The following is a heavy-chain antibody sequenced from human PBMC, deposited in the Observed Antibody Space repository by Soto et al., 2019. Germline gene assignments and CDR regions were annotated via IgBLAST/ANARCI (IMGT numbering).Heavy chain of an antibody. D-gene: IGHD3-9*01. CDR3: ARLVSYYYAVDV. V-gene: IGHV1-46*01. CDR1: GYTFTSYY. J-gene: IGHJ6*02. Sequence: ASVKVSCKASGYTFTSYYMHGVRQAPGQGLEWMGIINPSGGSTSYAQKFQGRVTISINTSKNQFSLKLRSVTAADMAVYYCARLVSYYYAVDVWGQGTTVTVSS. CDR2: INPSGGST.